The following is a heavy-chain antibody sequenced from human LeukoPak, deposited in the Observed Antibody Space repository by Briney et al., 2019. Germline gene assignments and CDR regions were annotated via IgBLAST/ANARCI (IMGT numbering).Heavy chain of an antibody. CDR3: AKDRVFFSYGSGSSVFDY. D-gene: IGHD3-10*01. J-gene: IGHJ4*02. Sequence: GGSLRLSCAASGFTFSDYYMSWVRQAPGKGLEWVSAISGSGGSTYYADSVKGRFTISRDNSKNTLYLQMNSLRAEDTAVYYCAKDRVFFSYGSGSSVFDYWGQGTLVTVSS. V-gene: IGHV3-23*01. CDR2: ISGSGGST. CDR1: GFTFSDYY.